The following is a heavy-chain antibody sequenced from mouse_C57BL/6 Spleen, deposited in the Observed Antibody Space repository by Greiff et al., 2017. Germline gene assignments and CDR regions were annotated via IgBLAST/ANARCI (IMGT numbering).Heavy chain of an antibody. V-gene: IGHV1-82*01. CDR2: IYPGDGDT. D-gene: IGHD4-1*01. CDR3: ARRLGRGFDY. Sequence: QVQLQQSGPELVKPGASVKISCKASGYAFSSSWMNWVKQRPGTGLEWIGRIYPGDGDTNYNGKFKGKATLTADKSSRTAYMQLSSLTSEDSAVYFCARRLGRGFDYWGQGTTLTVSS. J-gene: IGHJ2*01. CDR1: GYAFSSSW.